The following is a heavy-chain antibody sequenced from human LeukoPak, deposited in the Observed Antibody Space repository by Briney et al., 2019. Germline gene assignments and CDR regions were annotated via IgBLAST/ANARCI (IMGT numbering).Heavy chain of an antibody. Sequence: GGSLRLSCAASGFTFSSYWMSWVRQAPGKGLEWVANIKQDGSEKYYVDSVKGRFAISRDNAKNSLYLQMNSLRAEDTAVYYCARVGGYCSGGSCPYYFDYWGQGTLVTVSS. CDR3: ARVGGYCSGGSCPYYFDY. J-gene: IGHJ4*02. V-gene: IGHV3-7*01. D-gene: IGHD2-15*01. CDR2: IKQDGSEK. CDR1: GFTFSSYW.